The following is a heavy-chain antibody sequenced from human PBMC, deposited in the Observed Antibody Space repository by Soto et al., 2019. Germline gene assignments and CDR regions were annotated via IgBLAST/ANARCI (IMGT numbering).Heavy chain of an antibody. Sequence: QLQLQESGPGLVKPSETLSLTCTVSGGSISSSSYYWGWIRQPPGKGLEWIGSIYYSGSTYYNPSLKSRVTISVDTSKNQFSLKLSSVPAADTAVYYCARLSPIVGATWNWFDPWGQGTLVTVSS. V-gene: IGHV4-39*01. J-gene: IGHJ5*02. CDR2: IYYSGST. CDR3: ARLSPIVGATWNWFDP. D-gene: IGHD1-26*01. CDR1: GGSISSSSYY.